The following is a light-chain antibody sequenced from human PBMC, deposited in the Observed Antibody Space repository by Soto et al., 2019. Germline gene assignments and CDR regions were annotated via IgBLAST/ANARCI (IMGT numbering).Light chain of an antibody. V-gene: IGKV1-39*01. J-gene: IGKJ3*01. CDR2: AAS. Sequence: DIQMTQSPSSLSASVGDRVTITCRASQSISSYLNWYQQKPGKAPKLLSYAASSFQSGVPSRFRGIGFGTDFTPTISSLQTEDFATYYCQQSYSTPLFTFGPGTKVVIK. CDR1: QSISSY. CDR3: QQSYSTPLFT.